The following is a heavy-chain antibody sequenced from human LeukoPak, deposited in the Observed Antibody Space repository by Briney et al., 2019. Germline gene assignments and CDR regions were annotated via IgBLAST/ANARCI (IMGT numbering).Heavy chain of an antibody. J-gene: IGHJ4*02. CDR1: GGSFSGYY. Sequence: SETLSLTCAVYGGSFSGYYWSWIRQPPGKGLEWIGEINHSGSTNYNPSLKSRVTISVDTSKNQFPLKLSSVTAADTAVYYCATNDYGDNNFGYWGQGTLVTVSS. CDR2: INHSGST. V-gene: IGHV4-34*01. CDR3: ATNDYGDNNFGY. D-gene: IGHD4-23*01.